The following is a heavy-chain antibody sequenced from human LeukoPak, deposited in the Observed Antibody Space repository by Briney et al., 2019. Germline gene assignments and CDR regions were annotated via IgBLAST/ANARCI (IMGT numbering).Heavy chain of an antibody. CDR2: ISGSGGST. CDR1: GFTFSSYA. CDR3: AKDRGPHYYASSGYCDY. D-gene: IGHD3-22*01. V-gene: IGHV3-23*01. J-gene: IGHJ4*02. Sequence: QPGGSLRLSCAASGFTFSSYAMSWVRQAPGKGLEWVSAISGSGGSTYYADSVKGRFTISRDNSKNTLYLQMNSLRAEDTAVYYCAKDRGPHYYASSGYCDYWGQGTLVSVSS.